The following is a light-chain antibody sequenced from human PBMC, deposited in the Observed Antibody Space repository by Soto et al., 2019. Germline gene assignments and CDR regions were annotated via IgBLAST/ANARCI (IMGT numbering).Light chain of an antibody. J-gene: IGKJ2*01. V-gene: IGKV2-28*01. CDR1: QSLMHRNGYSS. CDR3: MQALQTPYS. CDR2: LAS. Sequence: DIVMTQSPLSLPVSPGEQASISCRSSQSLMHRNGYSSLDWYLQKPGQSPRLLIYLASTRASGVPDKFSASGSGTVFTLQISRVEAEDVGIYYCMQALQTPYSFGQGTKLEI.